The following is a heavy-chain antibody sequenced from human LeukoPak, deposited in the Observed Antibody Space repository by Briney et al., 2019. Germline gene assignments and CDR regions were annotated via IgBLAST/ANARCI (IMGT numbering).Heavy chain of an antibody. D-gene: IGHD3-22*01. Sequence: GGSLRLSCAASGFTFSSYVMSWVRQAPGKGLEWVSAISGGGGRTYYADSVKGRFTISRDNSKNTLYLQMNGLRAEDTAVYYCAKGTGYCDSSGYDPFDIWGQGTMVTASS. J-gene: IGHJ3*02. CDR2: ISGGGGRT. CDR1: GFTFSSYV. V-gene: IGHV3-23*01. CDR3: AKGTGYCDSSGYDPFDI.